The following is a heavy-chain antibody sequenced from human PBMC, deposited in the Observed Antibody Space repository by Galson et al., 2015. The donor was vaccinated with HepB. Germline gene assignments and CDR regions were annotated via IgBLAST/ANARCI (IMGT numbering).Heavy chain of an antibody. D-gene: IGHD6-6*01. Sequence: QSGAEVKKPGESLKISCKGSGYSFTSYWIGWVRQMPGKGLEWMGIIYPGDSDTRYSPSFQGQVTISADKSISTAYLQWSSLKASDTAMYYCARGFSGRYSSSAPFQIYMDVWGKGTTVTVSS. CDR1: GYSFTSYW. J-gene: IGHJ6*03. CDR2: IYPGDSDT. V-gene: IGHV5-51*01. CDR3: ARGFSGRYSSSAPFQIYMDV.